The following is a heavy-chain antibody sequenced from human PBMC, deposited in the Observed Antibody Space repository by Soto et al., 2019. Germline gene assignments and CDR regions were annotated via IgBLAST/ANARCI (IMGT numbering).Heavy chain of an antibody. CDR1: GYSFTNYW. V-gene: IGHV5-51*01. D-gene: IGHD6-13*01. CDR2: IYPGDSDT. J-gene: IGHJ6*02. Sequence: PGESLKISCQGSGYSFTNYWIGWMRQMPGKGMEWMGIIYPGDSDTRYSPSFQGQVTISADKSISTAYLQWSSLKASDTAMYYCARFISSIAAAGPYYYYGMDVWGQGTTVTVSS. CDR3: ARFISSIAAAGPYYYYGMDV.